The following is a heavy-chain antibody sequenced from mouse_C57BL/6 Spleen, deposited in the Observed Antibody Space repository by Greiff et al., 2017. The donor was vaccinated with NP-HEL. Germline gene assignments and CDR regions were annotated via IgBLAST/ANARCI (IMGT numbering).Heavy chain of an antibody. CDR3: ASGNYGSRWFAY. Sequence: VQLQESDAELVKPGASVKISCKVSGYTFTDHTIHWMKQRPEQGLEWIGYIYPRDGSTKYNEKFKGKATLTADKSSSTAYMQLNSLTSEDSAVYFCASGNYGSRWFAYWGQGTLVTVSA. D-gene: IGHD1-1*01. J-gene: IGHJ3*01. V-gene: IGHV1-78*01. CDR2: IYPRDGST. CDR1: GYTFTDHT.